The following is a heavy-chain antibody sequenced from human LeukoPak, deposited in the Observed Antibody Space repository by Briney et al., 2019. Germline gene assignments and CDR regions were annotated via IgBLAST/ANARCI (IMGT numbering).Heavy chain of an antibody. Sequence: GGSLRLSCAASGFTFSSYAMSWVRQSPGRGLEWVSAISGSGGSTYYADSVKGRFTISRDNSKNTLYLQMNSLRAEDTAVYYCAKDVWWERLDGAFDMWGEGTMVTVSS. CDR1: GFTFSSYA. J-gene: IGHJ3*02. CDR3: AKDVWWERLDGAFDM. D-gene: IGHD1-26*01. CDR2: ISGSGGST. V-gene: IGHV3-23*01.